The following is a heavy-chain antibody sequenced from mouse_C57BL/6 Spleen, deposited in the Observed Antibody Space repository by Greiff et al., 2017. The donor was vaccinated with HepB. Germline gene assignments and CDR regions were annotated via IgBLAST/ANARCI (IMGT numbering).Heavy chain of an antibody. CDR1: GYTFTDYN. J-gene: IGHJ2*01. CDR2: INPNNGGT. Sequence: EVQLQQSGPELVKPGASVKMSCKASGYTFTDYNMHWVKQSHGKSLEWIGYINPNNGGTSYNQKFKGKATLTVNKSSSTAYMELRSLTSEDSAVYYCARATTVVAYYFDYWGQGTTLTVSS. V-gene: IGHV1-22*01. CDR3: ARATTVVAYYFDY. D-gene: IGHD1-1*01.